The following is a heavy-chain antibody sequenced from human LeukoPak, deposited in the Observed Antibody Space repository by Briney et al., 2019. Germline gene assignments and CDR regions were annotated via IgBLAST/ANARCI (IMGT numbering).Heavy chain of an antibody. CDR2: MGYSGRT. D-gene: IGHD6-19*01. Sequence: SETLSLTCNVSGGSIGSRGYHWGWIRQPPGKGLAWIGSMGYSGRTYHNPSLRSRVTISVDASKNQLSLNQFSLKLTSVTAADTAVYYCARQIEVPGAIDYWGQGTLVSVSS. J-gene: IGHJ4*02. CDR3: ARQIEVPGAIDY. CDR1: GGSIGSRGYH. V-gene: IGHV4-39*01.